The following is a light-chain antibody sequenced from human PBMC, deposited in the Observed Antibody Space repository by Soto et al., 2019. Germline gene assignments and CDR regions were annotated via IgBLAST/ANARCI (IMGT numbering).Light chain of an antibody. Sequence: QSALTQPASVSGSPGQSVTISCTGISRDVGAYNFVSWYQQHPGRAPKLIIFDITDRPSGVSSRFSGSRSGSTASLTISGLQTDDEAVYYCSSYATINNLWVFGGGTKVTVL. J-gene: IGLJ3*02. V-gene: IGLV2-14*03. CDR2: DIT. CDR3: SSYATINNLWV. CDR1: SRDVGAYNF.